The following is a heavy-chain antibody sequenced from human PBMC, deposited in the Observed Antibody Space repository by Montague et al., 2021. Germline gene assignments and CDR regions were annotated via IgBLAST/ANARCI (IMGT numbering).Heavy chain of an antibody. J-gene: IGHJ4*02. CDR3: AREWGAFDS. V-gene: IGHV4-59*01. Sequence: SETLSLTCTVSGGAISSFYWHWIRHSPGKGLEWIGEIYYNGNTKYDPSLKSRVTMSVDTSKNQFSPRLSSVTVADTAVYYCAREWGAFDSWGQGTLVTVSS. CDR1: GGAISSFY. D-gene: IGHD3-16*01. CDR2: IYYNGNT.